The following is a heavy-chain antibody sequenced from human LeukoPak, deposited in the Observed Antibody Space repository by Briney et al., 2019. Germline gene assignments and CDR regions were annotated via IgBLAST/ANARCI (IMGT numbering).Heavy chain of an antibody. D-gene: IGHD2-2*02. CDR1: GGTFSSYA. CDR3: AMAGCCSSTSCYTGSGPYYYYGMDV. CDR2: IIPIFGIA. Sequence: ASVKVSCKASGGTFSSYAISWVRQAPGQGLEWMGRIIPIFGIANYAQKFQGRVTITADKSTSTAYMELSSLRSEDTAVYYCAMAGCCSSTSCYTGSGPYYYYGMDVWGQGTTVTVSS. V-gene: IGHV1-69*04. J-gene: IGHJ6*02.